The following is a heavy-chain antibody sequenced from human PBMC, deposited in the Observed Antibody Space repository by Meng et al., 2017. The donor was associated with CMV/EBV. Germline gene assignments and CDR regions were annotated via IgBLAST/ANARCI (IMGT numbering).Heavy chain of an antibody. CDR3: ARDSLMDYYGSGKSYYYYGMDV. CDR1: GCSISSYY. Sequence: GPLRLSCTVSGCSISSYYWSWIRQPPGKGLEWIGYIYYSGSTNYNPSLKSRVTISVDTSKNQFSLKLSSVTAADTAVYYCARDSLMDYYGSGKSYYYYGMDVWGQGTTVTVSS. D-gene: IGHD3-10*01. J-gene: IGHJ6*02. V-gene: IGHV4-59*01. CDR2: IYYSGST.